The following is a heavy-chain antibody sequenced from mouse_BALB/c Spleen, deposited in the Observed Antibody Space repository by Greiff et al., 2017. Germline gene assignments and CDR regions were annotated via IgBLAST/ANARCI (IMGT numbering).Heavy chain of an antibody. Sequence: VQLQQSGAELVRPGVSVKISCKGSGYTFTDYAMHWVKQSHAKSLEWIGVISTYYGDASYNQKFKGKATMTVDKSSSTAYMELARLTSEDSAIYYCARLGYGSSSGMDYWGQGTSVTVSS. D-gene: IGHD1-1*01. V-gene: IGHV1S137*01. J-gene: IGHJ4*01. CDR1: GYTFTDYA. CDR3: ARLGYGSSSGMDY. CDR2: ISTYYGDA.